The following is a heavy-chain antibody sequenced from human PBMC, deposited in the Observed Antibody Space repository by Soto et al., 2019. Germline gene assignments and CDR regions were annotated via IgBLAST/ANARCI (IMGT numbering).Heavy chain of an antibody. J-gene: IGHJ4*02. Sequence: EVQLLESGGGLVQPGGSLRLSCAASGFTFRRYAMNWVRQAPGKGLEWVSSISGNGASTYYADSMKGRFTISRDNSNNSLSLQTNNLRTEDTARYYWASDRFLQWNFDYWGQGILVTVSS. CDR2: ISGNGAST. CDR3: ASDRFLQWNFDY. D-gene: IGHD1-1*01. V-gene: IGHV3-23*01. CDR1: GFTFRRYA.